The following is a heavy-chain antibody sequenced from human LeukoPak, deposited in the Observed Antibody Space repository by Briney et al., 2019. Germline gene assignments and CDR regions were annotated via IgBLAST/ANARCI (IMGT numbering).Heavy chain of an antibody. Sequence: SETLSLTCTVSGGSISSYYWSWIRQPAGKGLEWIGRIYTSGSTNYNPSLKSRVTMSVDTSKNQFSLKLSSVTAADTAVYYCARWYCTSTTCYHLAYWGQGTLVTVSS. V-gene: IGHV4-4*07. D-gene: IGHD2-2*01. CDR1: GGSISSYY. J-gene: IGHJ4*02. CDR2: IYTSGST. CDR3: ARWYCTSTTCYHLAY.